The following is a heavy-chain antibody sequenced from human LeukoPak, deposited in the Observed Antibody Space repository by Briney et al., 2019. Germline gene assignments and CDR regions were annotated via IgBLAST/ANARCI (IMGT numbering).Heavy chain of an antibody. CDR3: ADLGTTVIGGV. CDR2: IIRIGSTI. V-gene: IGHV3-48*03. J-gene: IGHJ6*03. CDR1: GSTFSSSE. D-gene: IGHD3-10*02. Sequence: GGSRRLSWAASGSTFSSSEMNWVRQAPGKGMEWVSYIIRIGSTIYYADSVRGRFTISRDNAKSSLYLQMNSLRAEDTALYYCADLGTTVIGGVWGKGTPVTISS.